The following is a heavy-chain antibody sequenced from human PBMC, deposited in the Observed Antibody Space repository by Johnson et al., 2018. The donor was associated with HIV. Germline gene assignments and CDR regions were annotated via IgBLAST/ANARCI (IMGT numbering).Heavy chain of an antibody. V-gene: IGHV3-30*02. Sequence: QVQLVESGGGVVQPGGSLRLSCAASGFTFSSYGMHWVRQAPGKGLEWVAFIWYDDSNEYYGESVKGRFTISRDNSKNTVYLQMNSLRVEDTAIYYCAKGFRIAAAGGDDGFDIWGQGTMVTVSS. CDR1: GFTFSSYG. D-gene: IGHD6-13*01. J-gene: IGHJ3*02. CDR2: IWYDDSNE. CDR3: AKGFRIAAAGGDDGFDI.